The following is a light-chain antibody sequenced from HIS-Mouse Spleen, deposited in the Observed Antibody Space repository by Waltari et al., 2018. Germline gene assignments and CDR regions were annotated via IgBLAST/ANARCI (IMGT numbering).Light chain of an antibody. CDR3: QQLNSYPPT. V-gene: IGKV1-9*01. Sequence: DIQLTQSPSFLSASVGDRVTITCRASQGISSYLAWYHQKPRKAPKLLIYAASTLQSGVPSRFSGSGSGTEFTLTISSLQPEDFATYYCQQLNSYPPTFGQGTKVEIK. CDR1: QGISSY. CDR2: AAS. J-gene: IGKJ1*01.